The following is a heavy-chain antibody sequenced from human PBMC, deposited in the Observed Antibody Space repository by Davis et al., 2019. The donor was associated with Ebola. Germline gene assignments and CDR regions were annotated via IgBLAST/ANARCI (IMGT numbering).Heavy chain of an antibody. Sequence: SETLSLTCAVYGGSFSGYYWSWIRQPPGKGLEWIGEINHSGSTNYNPSLKSRVTISVDTSKNQFSLKLSSVTAADTAVYYCARVWFQWLVLDYWGPGTLVTVSS. CDR1: GGSFSGYY. CDR3: ARVWFQWLVLDY. CDR2: INHSGST. D-gene: IGHD6-19*01. J-gene: IGHJ4*02. V-gene: IGHV4-34*01.